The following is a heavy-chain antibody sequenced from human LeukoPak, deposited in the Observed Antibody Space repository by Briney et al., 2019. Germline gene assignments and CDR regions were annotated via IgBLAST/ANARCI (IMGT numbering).Heavy chain of an antibody. CDR2: ISGSAGST. CDR1: GFTFSSYA. J-gene: IGHJ6*02. CDR3: AKAIRYCSGGSCYSSLYYGMDV. V-gene: IGHV3-23*01. Sequence: PGASLRLSCAASGFTFSSYAMSWVRQAPGKGLEWVSAISGSAGSTYYADSVKGRFTISRDNSKNTLYLQMNSLRAEDTAVYYCAKAIRYCSGGSCYSSLYYGMDVWGQGTTVTVSS. D-gene: IGHD2-15*01.